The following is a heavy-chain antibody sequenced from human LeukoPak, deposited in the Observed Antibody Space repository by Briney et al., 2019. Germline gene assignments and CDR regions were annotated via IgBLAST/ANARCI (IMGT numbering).Heavy chain of an antibody. CDR3: ASLAPRLHMDV. CDR2: ISSSSSYI. D-gene: IGHD6-25*01. V-gene: IGHV3-21*01. J-gene: IGHJ6*02. Sequence: GGSLRLSCAASGFTFSSYSMNWVRQAPGKGLEWVSSISSSSSYICYADSVKARFTISRDNAKNSLYLQMNSLRAEDTAVYYCASLAPRLHMDVWGQGTTVTVSS. CDR1: GFTFSSYS.